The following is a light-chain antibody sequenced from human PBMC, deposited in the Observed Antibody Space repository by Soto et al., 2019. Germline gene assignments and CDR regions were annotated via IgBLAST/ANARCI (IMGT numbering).Light chain of an antibody. Sequence: EVVMTQSPATLSVSPGERATLSCRASQSVNANLAWYQQKPGQAPRLLIHGASNRATGIPARFSGSGFGTEFTLTNRRRQSEDFAVYYSPQYNTWLWTFGQGTKVEI. CDR1: QSVNAN. V-gene: IGKV3-15*01. CDR3: PQYNTWLWT. J-gene: IGKJ1*01. CDR2: GAS.